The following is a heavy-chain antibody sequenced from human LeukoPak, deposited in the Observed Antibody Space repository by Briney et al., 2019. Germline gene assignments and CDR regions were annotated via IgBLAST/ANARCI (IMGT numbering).Heavy chain of an antibody. D-gene: IGHD3-22*01. J-gene: IGHJ6*03. CDR3: ARDGKYYYDSSGYYRNYYYYMDV. CDR1: GFTVSSNY. CDR2: IYSGGST. Sequence: GGSLRLSCAASGFTVSSNYMSWVRQAPGKGLEWVSVIYSGGSTYYADSVKGRFTISRDNSKNTLYLQMNSLRAEDTAVYYCARDGKYYYDSSGYYRNYYYYMDVWGKGTTVTISS. V-gene: IGHV3-66*01.